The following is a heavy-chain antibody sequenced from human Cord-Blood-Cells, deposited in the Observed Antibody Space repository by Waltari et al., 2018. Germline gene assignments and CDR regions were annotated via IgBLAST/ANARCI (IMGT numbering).Heavy chain of an antibody. V-gene: IGHV1-8*01. Sequence: QVQLVQSGAEVKKPGASVKVSCKASGYTFTSYDINWVRQATGQGLEWIGWMNPNSGNTGDAQKCQGRVTMTRNTSISTAYMELSSLGSEDTAVYYCARGRVGQLGLALYWYFDLWGRGTLVTVSS. D-gene: IGHD6-6*01. CDR1: GYTFTSYD. CDR2: MNPNSGNT. CDR3: ARGRVGQLGLALYWYFDL. J-gene: IGHJ2*01.